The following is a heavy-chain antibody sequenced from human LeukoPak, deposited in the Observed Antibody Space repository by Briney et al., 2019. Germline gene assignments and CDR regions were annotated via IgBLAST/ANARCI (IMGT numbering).Heavy chain of an antibody. CDR3: ARVNDYYDSSGTNWFDP. D-gene: IGHD3-22*01. CDR2: ISAYNGNT. J-gene: IGHJ5*02. CDR1: GYSFTSYG. Sequence: GESLKISCKGSGYSFTSYGISWVRQAPGQGLEWMGWISAYNGNTNYAQKLQGRVTMTTDTSTSTAYMELRSLRSDDTAVYYCARVNDYYDSSGTNWFDPWGQGTLVTVSS. V-gene: IGHV1-18*01.